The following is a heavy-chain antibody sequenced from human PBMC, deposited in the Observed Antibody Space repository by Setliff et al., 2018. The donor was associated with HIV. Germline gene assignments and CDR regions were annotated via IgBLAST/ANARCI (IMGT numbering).Heavy chain of an antibody. CDR2: ITSSSRYI. Sequence: GGSLRLSCATSGFGLSSYRMNWVRQAPGKGLEWVSAITSSSRYIYYSESVRGRFTVSRDNDKNSLFLEMRSLRAEDSGVYYCARDLYFYYYMDVWGKGTTVTVSS. D-gene: IGHD3-9*01. V-gene: IGHV3-21*01. J-gene: IGHJ6*03. CDR1: GFGLSSYR. CDR3: ARDLYFYYYMDV.